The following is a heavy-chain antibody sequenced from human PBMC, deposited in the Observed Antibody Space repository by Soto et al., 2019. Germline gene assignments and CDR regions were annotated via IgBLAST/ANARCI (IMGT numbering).Heavy chain of an antibody. CDR2: ISGSGGST. D-gene: IGHD6-13*01. V-gene: IGHV3-23*01. CDR1: GFTFSSYA. Sequence: GGSLRLSCAASGFTFSSYAMSWVRQAPGKGLEWVSAISGSGGSTYYADSVKGRFTISRDNSKNPLYLQMNSLRAEDTAVYFCAKDRRGYSASWDPFDYWGQGTLVTVSS. CDR3: AKDRRGYSASWDPFDY. J-gene: IGHJ4*02.